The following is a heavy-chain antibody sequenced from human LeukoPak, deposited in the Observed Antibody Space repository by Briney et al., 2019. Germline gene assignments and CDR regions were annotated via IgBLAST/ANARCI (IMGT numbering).Heavy chain of an antibody. CDR2: LNPHSGGT. J-gene: IGHJ4*02. CDR1: GYIFTDFY. CDR3: ARDQEGFDY. V-gene: IGHV1-2*06. Sequence: ASVKVSCKASGYIFTDFYMHWVRQAPGQGLEWMGRLNPHSGGTTYAQKFQGRVTMTRDTSINTAYMDLSRLTFDGTAVCYCARDQEGFDYWGQGTLVTVSS.